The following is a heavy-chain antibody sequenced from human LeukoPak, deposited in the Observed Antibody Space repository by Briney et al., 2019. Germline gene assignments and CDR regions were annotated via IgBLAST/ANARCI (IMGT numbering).Heavy chain of an antibody. V-gene: IGHV4-38-2*02. D-gene: IGHD3-16*01. Sequence: SETLSLTCTVSGYSISSGYYWGWIRQPPGKGLEWIGSIYHSGSTYYNPSLKSRVTISIDKSKNQFSLKLSSVTAADTAVYCARDPGGGYKDDALDIWGQGTMVTVSS. CDR3: ARDPGGGYKDDALDI. J-gene: IGHJ3*02. CDR2: IYHSGST. CDR1: GYSISSGYY.